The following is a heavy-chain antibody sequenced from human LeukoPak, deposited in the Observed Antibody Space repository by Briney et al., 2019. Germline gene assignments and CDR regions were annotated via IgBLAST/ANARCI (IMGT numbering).Heavy chain of an antibody. CDR3: ARCAGPVETD. D-gene: IGHD2-21*02. Sequence: GGSLRLSCAASGFTFSTYWMSWVRQAPGKGLEWVANIKQGGSEKYSLDSVKGRFTISRDNAKNSLYLQMNSLRAEDTAVYYCARCAGPVETDWGQGTLVTVSS. V-gene: IGHV3-7*03. CDR2: IKQGGSEK. J-gene: IGHJ4*02. CDR1: GFTFSTYW.